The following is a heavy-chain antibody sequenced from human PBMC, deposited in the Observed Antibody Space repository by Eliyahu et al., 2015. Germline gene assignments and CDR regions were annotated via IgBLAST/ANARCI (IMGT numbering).Heavy chain of an antibody. CDR2: INPKSGGT. V-gene: IGHV1-2*02. Sequence: QVQLVQSGAEVXKPGASVXVXXKASGYPFSDYXXXWVRQAPGQGLDWMGYINPKSGGTNYAPKFQGRVTMTRDTSINTAYMELSNLRSDDTAIYYCARRSAVVIPFDYWGQGILVTVSS. D-gene: IGHD3-3*01. CDR3: ARRSAVVIPFDY. J-gene: IGHJ4*02. CDR1: GYPFSDYX.